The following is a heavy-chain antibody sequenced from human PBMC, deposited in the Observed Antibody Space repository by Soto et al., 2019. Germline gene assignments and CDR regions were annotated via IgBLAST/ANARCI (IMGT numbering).Heavy chain of an antibody. Sequence: EVQILESGGGLIQPGESLRLSCAASGFTVSTYTMSWVRQAPEKGLEWVSSISASGGSTYYADSVKGRFTIFRDNSNNTLFLHMSRLRADDTAVYYCASEVAVGLFDYWGQGTLVTVSS. D-gene: IGHD6-19*01. J-gene: IGHJ4*02. CDR1: GFTVSTYT. CDR2: ISASGGST. V-gene: IGHV3-23*01. CDR3: ASEVAVGLFDY.